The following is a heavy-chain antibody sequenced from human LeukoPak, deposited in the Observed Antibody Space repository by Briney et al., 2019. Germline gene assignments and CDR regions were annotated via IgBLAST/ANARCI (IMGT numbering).Heavy chain of an antibody. Sequence: GESLQISCKGSGYSFTSYWIGWVRQMPGKGLEWMGIIYPGDSNTRYSPSFQSQVTISADKSISTAYLQWSSLRASDTAMYYCVRYPSGHYDSSGYYVKADRLYDYWGQGTLVTVSS. CDR1: GYSFTSYW. CDR2: IYPGDSNT. CDR3: VRYPSGHYDSSGYYVKADRLYDY. D-gene: IGHD3-22*01. V-gene: IGHV5-51*01. J-gene: IGHJ4*02.